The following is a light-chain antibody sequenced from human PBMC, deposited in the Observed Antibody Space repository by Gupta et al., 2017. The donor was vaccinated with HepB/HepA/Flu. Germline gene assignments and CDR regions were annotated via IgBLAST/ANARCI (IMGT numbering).Light chain of an antibody. Sequence: QSVLTQPPSASWAPGQRVTISCTGSSSNIGAGYDVQWYQQLPGTAPKIIIYDNNNRPSGVPDRFSGSKSGTSASLAITGLQAEDEADYYCQSYDSSLSAWVFGGGTKLTVL. CDR1: SSNIGAGYD. V-gene: IGLV1-40*01. CDR3: QSYDSSLSAWV. J-gene: IGLJ3*02. CDR2: DNN.